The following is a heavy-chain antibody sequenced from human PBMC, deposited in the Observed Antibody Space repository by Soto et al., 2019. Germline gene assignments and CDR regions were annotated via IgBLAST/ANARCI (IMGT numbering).Heavy chain of an antibody. CDR1: GFTFSDYY. J-gene: IGHJ3*02. Sequence: QVQLVESGGGLVKPGGSLRLSCVGSGFTFSDYYMSWIRQAPGKGLEWVSYASSFGTTTDYADSVKGRFTISRDNAKNSLYVQMNSLRVDDTAVYYCARNYGDSSAFDIRGQGTMVTVSS. V-gene: IGHV3-11*01. CDR3: ARNYGDSSAFDI. CDR2: ASSFGTTT. D-gene: IGHD4-17*01.